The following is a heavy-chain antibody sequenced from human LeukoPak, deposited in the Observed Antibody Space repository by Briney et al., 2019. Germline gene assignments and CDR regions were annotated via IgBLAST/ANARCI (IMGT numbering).Heavy chain of an antibody. J-gene: IGHJ3*02. CDR3: ARDCRRTGYSSGWYGDAFDI. Sequence: SETLSLTCTVSGGSISSSSYYWGWIRQPPGKGLEWIGSIYYSGSTYYNPSLKSRVTISVDTSKNQFSLKLSSVTAADTAVYYCARDCRRTGYSSGWYGDAFDIWGQGTMVTVSS. D-gene: IGHD6-19*01. V-gene: IGHV4-39*07. CDR2: IYYSGST. CDR1: GGSISSSSYY.